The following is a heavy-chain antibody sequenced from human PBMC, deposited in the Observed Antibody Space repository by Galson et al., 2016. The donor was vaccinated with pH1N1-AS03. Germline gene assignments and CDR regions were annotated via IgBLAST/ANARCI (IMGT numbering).Heavy chain of an antibody. D-gene: IGHD7-27*01. J-gene: IGHJ4*02. CDR2: INHSGDA. V-gene: IGHV4-34*01. CDR3: ARQRAELGTHDY. Sequence: ETLSLTCGVSGVSLNIFSWSWIRQPPGKGLEFIGEINHSGDAKYNPSPQSRVTISVDKSKNLFSLKVNSVSAADTALYYCARQRAELGTHDYWGQGTLFIVSS. CDR1: GVSLNIFS.